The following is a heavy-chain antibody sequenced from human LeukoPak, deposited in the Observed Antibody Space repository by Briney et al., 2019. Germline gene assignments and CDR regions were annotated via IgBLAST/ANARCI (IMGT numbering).Heavy chain of an antibody. D-gene: IGHD1-7*01. CDR1: GYIFLNYY. CDR2: INPSGGST. V-gene: IGHV1-46*01. Sequence: ASVKVSCKASGYIFLNYYIHWLRQAPGQGLQWMGRINPSGGSTIYGQHFQGRVTMTRDTSTSTVYMELSSLRSEDTALYYCARGPNNWNFFIFWGQGTMVTVSS. J-gene: IGHJ3*01. CDR3: ARGPNNWNFFIF.